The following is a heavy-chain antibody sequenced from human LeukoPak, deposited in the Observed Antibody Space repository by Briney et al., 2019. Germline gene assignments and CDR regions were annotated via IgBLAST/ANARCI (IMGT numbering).Heavy chain of an antibody. CDR1: GGSISRGGYY. J-gene: IGHJ3*02. CDR3: ARDRGDSYGCDAFDI. Sequence: KSSETLSLTCTVSGGSISRGGYYWSWIRQHPGKGLEYIGYIYYSGSINYYPSIKSRVTISLDPSKNPFSLRLISVPAAATSVYYCARDRGDSYGCDAFDIWGHGTMWTVST. CDR2: IYYSGSI. D-gene: IGHD5-18*01. V-gene: IGHV4-31*03.